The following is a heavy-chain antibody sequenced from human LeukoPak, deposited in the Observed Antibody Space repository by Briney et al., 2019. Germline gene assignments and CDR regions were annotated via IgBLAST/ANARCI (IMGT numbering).Heavy chain of an antibody. V-gene: IGHV4-39*01. D-gene: IGHD3-22*01. CDR1: GGSISSNAYY. J-gene: IGHJ5*02. CDR2: IYYSGST. Sequence: PSETLSLTCTFSGGSISSNAYYWGWVRQPPGKGLEWIGSIYYSGSTYYSPSLKSRVTISVDTSKNQFSLKLSSVTAADTALYYCARHGSGFILIPWFDPWGQGTLVTVSS. CDR3: ARHGSGFILIPWFDP.